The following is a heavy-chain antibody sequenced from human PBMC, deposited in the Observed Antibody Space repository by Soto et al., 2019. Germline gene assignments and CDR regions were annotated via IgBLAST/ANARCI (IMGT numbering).Heavy chain of an antibody. Sequence: QLQMQESGPGLVKPSETLSLTCIVSGGSISSSPYYWAWIRQPPGKALEWIGSVYYSGTSYRNPSLKSRATFSVDRSKNQFSLQLSAVTAADTAVYYCAHIRDYNNYGWFDPWGPGSLVTVSS. CDR3: AHIRDYNNYGWFDP. CDR1: GGSISSSPYY. J-gene: IGHJ5*02. D-gene: IGHD4-4*01. V-gene: IGHV4-39*01. CDR2: VYYSGTS.